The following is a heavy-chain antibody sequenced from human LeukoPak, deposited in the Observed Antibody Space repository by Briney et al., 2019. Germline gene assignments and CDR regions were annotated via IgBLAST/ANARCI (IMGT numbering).Heavy chain of an antibody. CDR3: ARLVLLWFGELPSAYYFDY. D-gene: IGHD3-10*01. CDR1: GGSISSSSYY. V-gene: IGHV4-39*01. J-gene: IGHJ4*02. CDR2: IYYSGST. Sequence: SETLSLTCTVSGGSISSSSYYWGWIRQPPGKGLEWIGCIYYSGSTYYNPSLKSRVTISVDTSKNQFSLKLSSVTAADTAVYYCARLVLLWFGELPSAYYFDYWGQGTLVTVSS.